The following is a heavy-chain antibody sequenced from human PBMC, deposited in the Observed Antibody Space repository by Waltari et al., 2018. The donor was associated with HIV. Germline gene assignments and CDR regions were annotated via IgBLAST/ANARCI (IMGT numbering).Heavy chain of an antibody. CDR2: NNHGGST. Sequence: QVQLQQWGAGLLKPSETLSLTCAVYGGSFSGYYWTWIRQPPGKGLEWIGENNHGGSTNSNPSLKSRVTISVDTSKNQFSLKLSSVTAADTALYYCARRGHTALRHWGQGTLVTVSS. V-gene: IGHV4-34*01. D-gene: IGHD3-10*01. J-gene: IGHJ4*02. CDR3: ARRGHTALRH. CDR1: GGSFSGYY.